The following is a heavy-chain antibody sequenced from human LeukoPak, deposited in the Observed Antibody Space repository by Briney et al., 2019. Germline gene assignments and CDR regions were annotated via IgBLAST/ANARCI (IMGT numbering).Heavy chain of an antibody. J-gene: IGHJ4*02. Sequence: ASVKVSCKASGYTFTGYYMHWVRQAPGQRLEWMGWINAGNGNTKYSQKFQGRVTITRDTSASTAYMELSSLRSEDTAVYYCARVRGLRYNWNATLDYWGQGTLVTVSS. V-gene: IGHV1-3*01. CDR3: ARVRGLRYNWNATLDY. CDR1: GYTFTGYY. CDR2: INAGNGNT. D-gene: IGHD1-1*01.